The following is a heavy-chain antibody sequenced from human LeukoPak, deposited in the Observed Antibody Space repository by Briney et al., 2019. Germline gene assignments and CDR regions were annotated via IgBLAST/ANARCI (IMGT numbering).Heavy chain of an antibody. CDR2: IYPGDSDT. CDR1: GYTFTSYW. J-gene: IGHJ4*02. Sequence: PGESLKISCKASGYTFTSYWIAWVRQMPGKGLEWMGIIYPGDSDTRYSPSFQGQVTISADKSSNTASLQWSSLKASDTAMYYCARQRDGYSFDYWGQGTLVTASS. CDR3: ARQRDGYSFDY. V-gene: IGHV5-51*01. D-gene: IGHD5-24*01.